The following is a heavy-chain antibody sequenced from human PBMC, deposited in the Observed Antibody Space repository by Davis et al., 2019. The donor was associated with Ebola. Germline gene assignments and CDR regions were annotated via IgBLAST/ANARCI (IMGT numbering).Heavy chain of an antibody. CDR1: GFTFSSYA. CDR2: ISGSGGST. D-gene: IGHD5-18*01. V-gene: IGHV3-23*01. CDR3: ARVMFAGYSYGYNY. J-gene: IGHJ4*02. Sequence: GGSLRLSCAASGFTFSSYAMSWVRQAPGKGLEWVSAISGSGGSTYYADSVKGRFTISRDNSKNTLYLQMNSLRAEDTAVYYCARVMFAGYSYGYNYWGQGTLVTVSS.